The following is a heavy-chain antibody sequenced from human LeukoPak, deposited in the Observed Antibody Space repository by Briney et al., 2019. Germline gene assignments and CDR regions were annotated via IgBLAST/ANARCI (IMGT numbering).Heavy chain of an antibody. D-gene: IGHD5-12*01. CDR2: ISGGSTYT. Sequence: GGSLRLSCAASGFTFSSYTMNWVRQAPGKGLEWVSSISGGSTYTFYADSVMGRFTISRDNAKNSLYLHMSSVRAEDTAVYYCARVRDLYRDYWGQGILVTVSS. CDR3: ARVRDLYRDY. J-gene: IGHJ4*02. CDR1: GFTFSSYT. V-gene: IGHV3-21*01.